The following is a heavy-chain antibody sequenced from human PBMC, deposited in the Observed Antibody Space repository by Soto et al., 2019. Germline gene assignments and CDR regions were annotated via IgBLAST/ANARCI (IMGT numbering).Heavy chain of an antibody. CDR2: FVPMFSSS. D-gene: IGHD1-1*01. CDR3: TRSGGTYYFDH. J-gene: IGHJ4*02. Sequence: QVQLVQSGAEVRKPGSSVNVSCKASGTTFSTHGIHWVRQAPGQGLEWMGGFVPMFSSSNYAQKFQGRFTIVADESTNSAYMELSSLRADDSAIYYFTRSGGTYYFDHWGQGTLVTVSS. CDR1: GTTFSTHG. V-gene: IGHV1-69*01.